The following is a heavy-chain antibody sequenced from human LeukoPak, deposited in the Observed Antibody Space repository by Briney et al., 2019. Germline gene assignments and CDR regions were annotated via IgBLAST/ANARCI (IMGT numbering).Heavy chain of an antibody. CDR1: GFTFTNYD. CDR2: ISGSGGST. D-gene: IGHD1-26*01. V-gene: IGHV3-23*01. CDR3: AKDRYSGSSLDY. J-gene: IGHJ4*02. Sequence: PGGSLRLSCAASGFTFTNYDMTWVRQAPGKGLEWVSAISGSGGSTYYADSVKGRFTISRDNSKNTLYLQMNSLRAEDTAVYYCAKDRYSGSSLDYWGQGTLVTVSS.